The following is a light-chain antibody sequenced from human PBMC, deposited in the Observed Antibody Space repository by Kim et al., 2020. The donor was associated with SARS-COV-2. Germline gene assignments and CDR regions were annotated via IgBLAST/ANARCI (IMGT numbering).Light chain of an antibody. V-gene: IGLV2-14*03. CDR1: SRDVGGYNY. CDR3: ISYTSSSTFYV. J-gene: IGLJ1*01. CDR2: DVS. Sequence: QSITISCTGTSRDVGGYNYVSWYQQHPGKAPKLMIYDVSNRPSGVSNRFSGSKSGNTASLTISGLQAEDEADYYCISYTSSSTFYVFGTGTKVTVL.